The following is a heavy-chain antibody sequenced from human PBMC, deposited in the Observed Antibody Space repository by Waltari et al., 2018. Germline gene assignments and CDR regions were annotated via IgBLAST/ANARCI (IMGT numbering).Heavy chain of an antibody. CDR3: ATDPGSGSDY. CDR2: CDPEDSET. J-gene: IGHJ4*02. Sequence: QVQLVQSGAEVKKPGASVKVSCKVSGYTLTELSMHWVRQAPGKGLEWMGGCDPEDSETIDAQKYQGRVTMTEDTTTDTSYMELSSLRSEDTAVYYCATDPGSGSDYWGQGTLVTVSS. D-gene: IGHD3-3*01. V-gene: IGHV1-24*01. CDR1: GYTLTELS.